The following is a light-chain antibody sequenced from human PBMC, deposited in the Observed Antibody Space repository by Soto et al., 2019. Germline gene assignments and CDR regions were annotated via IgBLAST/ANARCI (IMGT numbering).Light chain of an antibody. CDR3: SSYTSSSTRV. CDR2: EVS. J-gene: IGLJ1*01. CDR1: SSDVGAYDY. V-gene: IGLV2-14*03. Sequence: LTQPASVSGSPGQSITIPCTGTSSDVGAYDYVSWYQQHPDKAPKLMIYEVSNRPSGVSNRFSGSKSVNTATLTISGLQADDEADYYCSSYTSSSTRVFGTGTKVTVL.